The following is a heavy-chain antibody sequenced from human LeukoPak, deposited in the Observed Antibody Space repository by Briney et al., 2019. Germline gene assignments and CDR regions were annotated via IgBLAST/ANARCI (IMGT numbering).Heavy chain of an antibody. V-gene: IGHV4-59*01. J-gene: IGHJ4*02. Sequence: SETLSLTCTVSGGSISSYYWSWIRQPPGKGLEWLGYIYYSGSTNYNPSLKSRVTISVDTSKNQFSLKLSSVTAADTAVYYCARSKTYDFWSGYYYFDYWGQGTLVTVSS. D-gene: IGHD3/OR15-3a*01. CDR1: GGSISSYY. CDR2: IYYSGST. CDR3: ARSKTYDFWSGYYYFDY.